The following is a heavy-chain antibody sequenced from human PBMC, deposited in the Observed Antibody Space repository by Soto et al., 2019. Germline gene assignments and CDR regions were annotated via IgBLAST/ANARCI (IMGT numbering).Heavy chain of an antibody. V-gene: IGHV1-69*06. CDR1: GGTFSSYA. D-gene: IGHD2-2*02. J-gene: IGHJ4*02. Sequence: ASVKVSCKASGGTFSSYAISWVRQAPGQGLEWMGGIIPIFGTANYAQKFQGRVTITADKSTSTAYMELSSLRSEDTAVYYCASGEPGYCRSTSCYTAYYFDYWGQGTLVTVSS. CDR3: ASGEPGYCRSTSCYTAYYFDY. CDR2: IIPIFGTA.